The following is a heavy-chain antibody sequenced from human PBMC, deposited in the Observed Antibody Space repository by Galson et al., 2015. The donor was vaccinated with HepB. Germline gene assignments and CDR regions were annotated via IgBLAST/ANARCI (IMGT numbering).Heavy chain of an antibody. CDR3: ARDKYCYSASCFFDY. V-gene: IGHV5-51*01. CDR1: GYSFANYW. J-gene: IGHJ4*02. D-gene: IGHD2-2*01. Sequence: QSGAEVKKPGESLKISCTGSGYSFANYWIGWVRQMPGKGLEFMGIINPTGSSSKYSPSFQGQVTISIDKSINTAYLQWSSLKASDTAIYYCARDKYCYSASCFFDYWGQGTLVTVSS. CDR2: INPTGSSS.